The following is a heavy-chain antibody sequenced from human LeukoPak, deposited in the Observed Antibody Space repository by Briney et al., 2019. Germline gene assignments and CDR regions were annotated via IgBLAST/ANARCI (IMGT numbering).Heavy chain of an antibody. J-gene: IGHJ4*02. CDR3: TRRDYDSSGYPFDY. CDR1: GFTFSGAA. CDR2: IRSKATSYAT. Sequence: GGSLRLSCAASGFTFSGAAMHWGRQASGKGLEWVGRIRSKATSYATAYAASVEGRFTISRDDSKNTAYLQMNSLKTEDTAVYYCTRRDYDSSGYPFDYWGQGTLVTVSS. D-gene: IGHD3-22*01. V-gene: IGHV3-73*01.